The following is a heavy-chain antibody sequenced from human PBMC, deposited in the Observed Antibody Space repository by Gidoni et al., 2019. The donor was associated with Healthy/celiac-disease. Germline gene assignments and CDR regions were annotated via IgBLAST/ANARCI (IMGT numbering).Heavy chain of an antibody. V-gene: IGHV1-18*01. CDR1: GYPFTCCG. CDR3: ARVAAFYDFWSGYYSSYFDY. CDR2: ISAYNGNT. D-gene: IGHD3-3*01. J-gene: IGHJ4*02. Sequence: QVQLVQSGAEVKKPGASVKVSCKASGYPFTCCGSSWVRQAPGQGLQWMGWISAYNGNTNYAQKLQGRVTMTTDTYTSTAYMELRSLRSDDTAVYYCARVAAFYDFWSGYYSSYFDYWGQGTLVTVSS.